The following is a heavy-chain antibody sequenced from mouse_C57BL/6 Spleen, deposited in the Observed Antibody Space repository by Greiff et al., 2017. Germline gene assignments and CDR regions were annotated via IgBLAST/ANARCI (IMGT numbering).Heavy chain of an antibody. Sequence: EVKLMESGAELVKPGASVKLSCTASGFNIKDYYMHWVKQRTEQGLEWIGRIDPEDGETKYAPKFQGKATITADTSSNTAYLQLSSLTSEDTAVYYCYGNYEGYAMDYWGQGTSVTVSS. CDR2: IDPEDGET. CDR3: YGNYEGYAMDY. D-gene: IGHD2-1*01. J-gene: IGHJ4*01. CDR1: GFNIKDYY. V-gene: IGHV14-2*01.